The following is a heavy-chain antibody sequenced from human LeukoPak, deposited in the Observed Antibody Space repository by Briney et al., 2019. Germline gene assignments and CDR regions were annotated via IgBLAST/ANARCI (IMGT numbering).Heavy chain of an antibody. J-gene: IGHJ6*02. Sequence: SETLSLTCTVSGGSISSSSYYWSWIRQPPGKGLEWIGEINHSGSTNYNPSLKSRVTISVDTSKNQFSLKLSSVTAADTAVYYCAGSYVWGNSKFYYYYGMDVWGQGTTVTVSS. V-gene: IGHV4-39*07. CDR3: AGSYVWGNSKFYYYYGMDV. D-gene: IGHD3-16*01. CDR2: INHSGST. CDR1: GGSISSSSYY.